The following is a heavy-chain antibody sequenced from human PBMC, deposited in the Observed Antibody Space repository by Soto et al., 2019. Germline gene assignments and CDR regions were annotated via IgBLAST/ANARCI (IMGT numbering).Heavy chain of an antibody. Sequence: PSETLSLTCTVSGGSISSGGYYWSWIRQHPGKGLEWIGYIYYSGSTYYNPSLKSRVTISVDTSKNQFSLKLSSVTAADTAVYYCARDPSYGPFDYWGQGTLGTVSS. CDR2: IYYSGST. J-gene: IGHJ4*02. D-gene: IGHD5-18*01. V-gene: IGHV4-31*03. CDR3: ARDPSYGPFDY. CDR1: GGSISSGGYY.